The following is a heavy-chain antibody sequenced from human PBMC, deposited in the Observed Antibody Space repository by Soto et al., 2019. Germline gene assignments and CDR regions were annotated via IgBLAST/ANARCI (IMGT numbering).Heavy chain of an antibody. CDR2: INRDGSST. V-gene: IGHV3-74*01. CDR3: ARDYDFWSSYPSVYFDY. Sequence: SGGSLRLSCASSGFSFSSYWMHWVRQAPGKGLVWVSRINRDGSSTTYADFVKGRFTISRDNAKNTLYLQMNSLRAEDTAVYYCARDYDFWSSYPSVYFDYWGQGNLVTVSS. D-gene: IGHD3-3*01. J-gene: IGHJ4*02. CDR1: GFSFSSYW.